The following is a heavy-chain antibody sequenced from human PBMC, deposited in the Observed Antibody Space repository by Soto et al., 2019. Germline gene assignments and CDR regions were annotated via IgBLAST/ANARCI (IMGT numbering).Heavy chain of an antibody. D-gene: IGHD3-10*01. V-gene: IGHV4-59*11. CDR1: GGSISGHY. J-gene: IGHJ5*01. CDR3: VRTLTSGRQDS. Sequence: SETLSLTCTVSGGSISGHYWSWIRQSPGKGLEWIAYIYYSGGTNYNPSLKSRVTISVDTSKNQFSLKLSSVTAADTAVYYCVRTLTSGRQDSWGQGTLVTVSS. CDR2: IYYSGGT.